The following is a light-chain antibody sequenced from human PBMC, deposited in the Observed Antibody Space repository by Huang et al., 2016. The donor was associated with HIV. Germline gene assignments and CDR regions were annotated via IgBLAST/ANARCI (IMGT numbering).Light chain of an antibody. CDR3: QQYNNWPPLLT. CDR1: PSIINN. V-gene: IGKV3-15*01. Sequence: EIVLTQSPATLSLSPGERAALSCRATPSIINNLAGYQQKAGQSPRLLNYGASTRATGIPARFRGSGSGTDFTLTISSLQSEDFAVYYCQQYNNWPPLLTFGGGTKVEIK. J-gene: IGKJ4*01. CDR2: GAS.